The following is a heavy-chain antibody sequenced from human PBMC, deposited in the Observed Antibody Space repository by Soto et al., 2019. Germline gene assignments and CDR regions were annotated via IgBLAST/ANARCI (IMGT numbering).Heavy chain of an antibody. V-gene: IGHV4-39*01. CDR1: GGSISSTSHY. CDR3: ARLDGYGGLLDY. D-gene: IGHD2-21*01. J-gene: IGHJ4*02. Sequence: QLQLQESGPGLVRPSETLSLTCTVSGGSISSTSHYWGWVRQPPGKGLEWIGSIYYTGSTYFRPSLRSRVTISVDTPKNQFSLKLISVTAADTAVYFCARLDGYGGLLDYWGQGTLVTVSS. CDR2: IYYTGST.